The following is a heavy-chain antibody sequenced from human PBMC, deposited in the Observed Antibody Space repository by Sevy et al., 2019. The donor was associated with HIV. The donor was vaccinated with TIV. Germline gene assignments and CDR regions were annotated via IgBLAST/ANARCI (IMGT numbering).Heavy chain of an antibody. Sequence: HGGSLRLSCAASGFTFDDYAMHWVRQAPGKGLEWVSGISWKSGSIGYADSVKGRFTISRDNAKNSVYLEVNSLRAEDTAVYYCAREAVAGRSGPWRWDFYYAGMDVWGQGTTVTVSS. CDR1: GFTFDDYA. CDR3: AREAVAGRSGPWRWDFYYAGMDV. V-gene: IGHV3-9*01. D-gene: IGHD6-19*01. CDR2: ISWKSGSI. J-gene: IGHJ6*02.